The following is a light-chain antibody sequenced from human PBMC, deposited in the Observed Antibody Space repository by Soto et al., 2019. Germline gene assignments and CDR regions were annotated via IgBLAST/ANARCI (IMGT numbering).Light chain of an antibody. CDR1: SGRTGSNH. CDR3: QSYDAPFVL. Sequence: NFMLTQPDSVSGSPGKPVTISCTGISGRTGSNHVQWYQQRPGSAPTTVIYDDTQRPSGVPDRFSASIDRSSNSASLTISGLKVEDGAEYYCQSYDAPFVLFGGGPKLTVL. V-gene: IGLV6-57*02. CDR2: DDT. J-gene: IGLJ2*01.